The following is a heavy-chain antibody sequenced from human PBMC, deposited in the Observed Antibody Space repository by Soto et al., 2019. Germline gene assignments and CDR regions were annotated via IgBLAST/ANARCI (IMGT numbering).Heavy chain of an antibody. D-gene: IGHD2-21*01. CDR3: VRDGALLQRYYYSYHGMDV. Sequence: QVQLVQSGAEVKKPGASVKVSCKASGYTFTDYYIYWVRQAPGQGLEWMGWINPDRGGTNYAQKFQGRVTMTRDTSITTAYMELRSLRSDDTAVYYCVRDGALLQRYYYSYHGMDVWGQGTTVTVSS. CDR2: INPDRGGT. CDR1: GYTFTDYY. V-gene: IGHV1-2*02. J-gene: IGHJ6*02.